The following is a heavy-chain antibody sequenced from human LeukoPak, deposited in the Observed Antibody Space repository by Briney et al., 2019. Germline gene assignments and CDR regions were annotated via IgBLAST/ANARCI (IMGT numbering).Heavy chain of an antibody. CDR3: ARDHIWATAPDY. CDR1: GDSISSSSYY. Sequence: SETLSLTCTVSGDSISSSSYYWGWIRQPPGKGLEWIGSIYYSGSTYYNPSLKSRVTISVDTSKNQFSLKLSSVTAADTAVYYCARDHIWATAPDYWGQGTLVTVSS. D-gene: IGHD3-3*02. J-gene: IGHJ4*02. CDR2: IYYSGST. V-gene: IGHV4-39*07.